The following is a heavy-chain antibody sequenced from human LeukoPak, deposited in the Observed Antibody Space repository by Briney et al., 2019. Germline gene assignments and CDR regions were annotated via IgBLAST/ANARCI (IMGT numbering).Heavy chain of an antibody. J-gene: IGHJ6*03. Sequence: SETLSLTCTVSGGSISSYYWSWIRQPAGKGLEWIGRIYSSGSTNYNPSLKSRVTMSVDTSKNQFSLKLTSVTAADTAVYYCARDMEQLRYYYYMDVWGKGTPVTVCS. CDR2: IYSSGST. D-gene: IGHD6-6*01. CDR1: GGSISSYY. V-gene: IGHV4-4*07. CDR3: ARDMEQLRYYYYMDV.